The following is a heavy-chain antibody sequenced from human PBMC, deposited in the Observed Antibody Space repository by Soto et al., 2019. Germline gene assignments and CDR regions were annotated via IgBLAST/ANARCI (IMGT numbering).Heavy chain of an antibody. D-gene: IGHD1-26*01. CDR1: GFTFSSSW. Sequence: PGGSLRLSCAASGFTFSSSWMHWVRQAPGKGLVWVSRVSGDGSSTNYADSVKGRFTISRDNSKNTLYLQMNSLRAEDTAVYYCAKGTDSGSYYLADYFDYWGQGTLVTVSS. J-gene: IGHJ4*02. CDR3: AKGTDSGSYYLADYFDY. CDR2: VSGDGSST. V-gene: IGHV3-74*01.